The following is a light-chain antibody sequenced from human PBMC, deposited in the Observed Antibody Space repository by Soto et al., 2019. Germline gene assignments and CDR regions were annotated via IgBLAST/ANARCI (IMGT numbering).Light chain of an antibody. V-gene: IGKV1-39*01. CDR3: QQSYSSWT. J-gene: IGKJ1*01. CDR1: QGISTY. CDR2: AAS. Sequence: DIQMTQSPSSLSASVGDRVTITCRASQGISTYLNWYQQKPGKSPKLLIYAASSLQSGVPSRFSSSGTGTDFTLTISSLQPEDFATYYRQQSYSSWTFGQGTKVEIK.